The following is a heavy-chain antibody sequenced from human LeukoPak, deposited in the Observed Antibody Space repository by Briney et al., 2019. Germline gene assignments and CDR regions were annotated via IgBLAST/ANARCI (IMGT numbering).Heavy chain of an antibody. V-gene: IGHV4-39*07. Sequence: WETLSLTCTVSGGSISSSSYYWGWIRQPPGKGLEWIGSIYYSGGTYYNPSLKSRVTISVDTSKNQFSLKLSSVTAADTAVYYCARLTIFGVVRGPDYWGQGTLVTVFS. J-gene: IGHJ4*02. D-gene: IGHD3-3*01. CDR2: IYYSGGT. CDR1: GGSISSSSYY. CDR3: ARLTIFGVVRGPDY.